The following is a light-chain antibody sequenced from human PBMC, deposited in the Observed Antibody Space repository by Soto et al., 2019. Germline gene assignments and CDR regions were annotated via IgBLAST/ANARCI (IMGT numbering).Light chain of an antibody. Sequence: QAVVTQEPSLTVSPGGTVTLTWGSSTGAVTSGHYPHWFQQKPGQAPRTLISDTSDKHSWTPARFSGSLLGGKAVLTLSGAQPEDEADYYCLVIFTGVGEVFGTGTKVTVL. J-gene: IGLJ1*01. V-gene: IGLV7-46*01. CDR3: LVIFTGVGEV. CDR2: DTS. CDR1: TGAVTSGHY.